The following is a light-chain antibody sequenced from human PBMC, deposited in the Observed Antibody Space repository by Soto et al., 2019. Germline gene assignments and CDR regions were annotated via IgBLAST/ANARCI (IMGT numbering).Light chain of an antibody. CDR3: QQYTNWPVMYT. J-gene: IGKJ2*01. CDR2: GAS. CDR1: QSVNYN. Sequence: EVLMTQSPATLSVSPGERATLTCRASQSVNYNLAWYQQKPGQAPRLLIYGASTRATGIPARFSGSGSGTEFTLTISSLQSEDLAVYYCQQYTNWPVMYTFGQGTKLEIK. V-gene: IGKV3-15*01.